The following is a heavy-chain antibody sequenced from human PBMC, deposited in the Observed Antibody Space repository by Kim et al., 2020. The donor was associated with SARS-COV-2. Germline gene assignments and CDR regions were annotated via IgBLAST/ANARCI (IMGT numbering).Heavy chain of an antibody. D-gene: IGHD4-17*01. Sequence: GGSLRLSCAASGFTFSDYYMSWIRQAPGKGLEWVSYISSSGSTIYYADSVKGRFTISRDNAKNSLYLQMNSLRAEDTAVYYCASFLRTVTPIDYWGQGTLVTVSS. CDR1: GFTFSDYY. CDR3: ASFLRTVTPIDY. V-gene: IGHV3-11*01. CDR2: ISSSGSTI. J-gene: IGHJ4*02.